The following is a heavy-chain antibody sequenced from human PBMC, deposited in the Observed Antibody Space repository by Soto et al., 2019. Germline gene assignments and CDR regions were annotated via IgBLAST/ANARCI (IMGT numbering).Heavy chain of an antibody. CDR3: VKDLHYDYVWGSYRPGRLRYGMDV. J-gene: IGHJ6*02. D-gene: IGHD3-16*02. V-gene: IGHV3-64D*06. Sequence: GGSLRLSCSASGFTFSSYAMPWVRQAPGKGLEYVSAISSNGGSTYYADSVKGRFTISRDNSKNTLYLQMSSLRAEDTAVYYCVKDLHYDYVWGSYRPGRLRYGMDVWGQGTTVTVSS. CDR2: ISSNGGST. CDR1: GFTFSSYA.